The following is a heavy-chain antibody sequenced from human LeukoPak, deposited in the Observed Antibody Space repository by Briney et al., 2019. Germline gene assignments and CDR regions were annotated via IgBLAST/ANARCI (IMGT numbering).Heavy chain of an antibody. J-gene: IGHJ4*02. Sequence: GGSLRLSCVPAGFPFSSYSMNCVRQAPGKGLESVSNISTGSRTIYYADSVKGRFTISRDNAKNSLYLQMNSLRAEDTAVYYCAREVYYDSSGYYHPGGFDYWGQGTLVTVS. CDR2: ISTGSRTI. CDR1: GFPFSSYS. V-gene: IGHV3-48*01. CDR3: AREVYYDSSGYYHPGGFDY. D-gene: IGHD3-22*01.